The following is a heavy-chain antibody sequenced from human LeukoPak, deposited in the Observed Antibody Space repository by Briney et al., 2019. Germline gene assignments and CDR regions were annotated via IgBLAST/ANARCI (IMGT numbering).Heavy chain of an antibody. V-gene: IGHV4-39*07. CDR3: ASESQGQLLY. D-gene: IGHD2-2*01. J-gene: IGHJ4*02. Sequence: PSETLSLTCTVSGGSISSSSYYWGWIRQPPGTGLEWIGSIYYSGSTYYNPSLKSRVTISVDTSKNQFSLKLSSVTAADTAVYYCASESQGQLLYWGQGTLVTVSS. CDR2: IYYSGST. CDR1: GGSISSSSYY.